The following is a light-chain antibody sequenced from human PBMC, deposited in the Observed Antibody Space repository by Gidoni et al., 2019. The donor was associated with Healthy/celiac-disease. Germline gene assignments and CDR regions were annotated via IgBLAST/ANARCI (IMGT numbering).Light chain of an antibody. CDR1: QSVSSSY. CDR3: QQYGSSPSYT. J-gene: IGKJ2*01. CDR2: GSF. V-gene: IGKV3-20*01. Sequence: EIVLTQSPGTLSLSPGERATLSCRASQSVSSSYLAWYQQKTGQAPRLLIYGSFSRATGIPDRFSGSGSGTDFTLTISRLEPEDFAVYYCQQYGSSPSYTFGQGTKLEIK.